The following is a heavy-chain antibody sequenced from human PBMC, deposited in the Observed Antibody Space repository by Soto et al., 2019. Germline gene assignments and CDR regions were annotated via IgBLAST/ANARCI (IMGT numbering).Heavy chain of an antibody. CDR3: ARSDEYYYDSSGSYGPGPFDY. CDR1: GGSISSSSYY. CDR2: IYYSGST. D-gene: IGHD3-22*01. V-gene: IGHV4-39*01. Sequence: SETLSLTCTVSGGSISSSSYYWGWIRQPPGKGLEWIGSIYYSGSTYYNPSLKSRVTISVDTSKNQFSLKLSSVTAADTAVYYCARSDEYYYDSSGSYGPGPFDYWGQGTLVTVSS. J-gene: IGHJ4*02.